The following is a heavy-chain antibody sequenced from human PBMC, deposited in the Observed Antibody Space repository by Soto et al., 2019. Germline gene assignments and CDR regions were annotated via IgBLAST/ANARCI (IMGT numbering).Heavy chain of an antibody. V-gene: IGHV2-26*01. CDR3: ARIKGVGATYYFDY. J-gene: IGHJ4*02. D-gene: IGHD1-26*01. CDR1: GFSLSNASMG. Sequence: QVTLKESGPVLVKPTETLTLTCTVSGFSLSNASMGVSWISQPPGKALEWLAHIFSNDEKSYSTSLKSRLTISKDTSKSQVGLTMTNMDPVDTATYYYARIKGVGATYYFDYWGQGTLVTVSS. CDR2: IFSNDEK.